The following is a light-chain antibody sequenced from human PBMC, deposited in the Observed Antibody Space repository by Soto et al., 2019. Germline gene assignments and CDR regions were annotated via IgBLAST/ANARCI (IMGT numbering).Light chain of an antibody. CDR1: KLGDKY. Sequence: SYELTQPPSVSESPGQTASITCSGDKLGDKYACWYQQKPGQSPVLVIYQDSKRPSGIPERFSGSNSGNTATLTISGTQAMDEADCYCQAWDSSLAVFGGGTQLTVL. V-gene: IGLV3-1*01. CDR3: QAWDSSLAV. CDR2: QDS. J-gene: IGLJ7*01.